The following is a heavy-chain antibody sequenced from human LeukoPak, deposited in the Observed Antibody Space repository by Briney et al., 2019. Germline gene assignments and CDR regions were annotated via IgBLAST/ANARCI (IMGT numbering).Heavy chain of an antibody. CDR3: ASRIVGANTFTPLDT. Sequence: GGSLRLSCEASGFTFSDYYMTWVRQAPGKGLEWVSYISSSGNTIFYADSVKGRFTISRDNAKNSLHLQMNSLRAEDTAVYYCASRIVGANTFTPLDTWGQGTLVTVSS. D-gene: IGHD1-26*01. V-gene: IGHV3-11*04. CDR2: ISSSGNTI. J-gene: IGHJ5*02. CDR1: GFTFSDYY.